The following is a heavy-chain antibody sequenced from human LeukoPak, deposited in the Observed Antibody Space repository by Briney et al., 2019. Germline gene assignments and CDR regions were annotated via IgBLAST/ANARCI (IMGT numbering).Heavy chain of an antibody. J-gene: IGHJ4*02. V-gene: IGHV3-23*01. D-gene: IGHD6-19*01. CDR2: ISGSGGST. CDR3: ANSIAVAGNY. CDR1: GFTFSSYA. Sequence: PGGSLRLSCAASGFTFSSYAMSWVRQSPGKGLEWVSAISGSGGSTYYADSVRGRFSISRDNSKNTLYLQMNSLRAEDTAVYYCANSIAVAGNYWGQGTLVTVSS.